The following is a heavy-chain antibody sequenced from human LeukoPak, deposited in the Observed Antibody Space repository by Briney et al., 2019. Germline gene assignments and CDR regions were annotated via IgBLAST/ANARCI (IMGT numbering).Heavy chain of an antibody. CDR3: ARDRPGDILTGYGDY. J-gene: IGHJ4*02. CDR1: GYTFTGYY. D-gene: IGHD3-9*01. V-gene: IGHV1-2*02. Sequence: ASVKVSCKASGYTFTGYYMHWVRQAPGQGLEWMGWINPNSGGTNYAQKCQGRVTMTRDTSISTAYMELSRLRSDDTAVYYCARDRPGDILTGYGDYWGQGTLVTVSS. CDR2: INPNSGGT.